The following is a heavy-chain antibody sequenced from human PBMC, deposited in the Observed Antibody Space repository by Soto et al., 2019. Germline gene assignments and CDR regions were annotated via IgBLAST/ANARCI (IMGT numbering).Heavy chain of an antibody. Sequence: GGSLRLSCAASGFTFSSYSMNWVRQAPGKGLEWVSYISSSSTIYYADSVKGRFTISRDNAKNSLYLQMNSLRDEDTAVYYCAVVSGYSVPIDYWGQGTLVTVSS. J-gene: IGHJ4*02. CDR1: GFTFSSYS. CDR2: ISSSSTI. CDR3: AVVSGYSVPIDY. V-gene: IGHV3-48*02. D-gene: IGHD6-13*01.